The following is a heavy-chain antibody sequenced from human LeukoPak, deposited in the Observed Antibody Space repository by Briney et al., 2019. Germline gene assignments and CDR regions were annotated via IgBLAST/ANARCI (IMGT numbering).Heavy chain of an antibody. CDR1: GFTFRNYW. CDR2: IRDDGSEK. D-gene: IGHD2-15*01. J-gene: IGHJ4*02. Sequence: GGSLRLSCEASGFTFRNYWMSWVRQAPGKGLEWVANIRDDGSEKYYVDSVKGRFTISRDNAKNSLYLQMNSLRAEDTAVCYCAKDYVVNYWGQGTLVTVSS. V-gene: IGHV3-7*03. CDR3: AKDYVVNY.